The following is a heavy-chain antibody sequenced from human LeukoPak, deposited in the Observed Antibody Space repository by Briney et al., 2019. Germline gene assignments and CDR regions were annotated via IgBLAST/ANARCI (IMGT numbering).Heavy chain of an antibody. CDR1: GFTFSSYS. Sequence: SGGSLRLSCAASGFTFSSYSMNWVRQAPGKGLEWVSYISSSSSTIYYADSVKGRFTISRDNAKNSLYLQMNSLRAEDTAVYYCAREASAAVYDWGQGTLVTVSS. J-gene: IGHJ4*02. CDR3: AREASAAVYD. D-gene: IGHD6-13*01. V-gene: IGHV3-48*04. CDR2: ISSSSSTI.